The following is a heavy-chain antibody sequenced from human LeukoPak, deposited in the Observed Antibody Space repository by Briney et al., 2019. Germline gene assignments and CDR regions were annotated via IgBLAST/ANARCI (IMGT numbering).Heavy chain of an antibody. CDR2: INHSGST. CDR3: AREWMTYYYGMDV. V-gene: IGHV4-34*01. CDR1: GGSFSGYY. D-gene: IGHD5-12*01. Sequence: SETLSLTCAVYGGSFSGYYWSWIRQPPGKGLEWIGEINHSGSTNYNPSLKSRVTISVDTSKNQFYLKLSSMTAADTAVYYCAREWMTYYYGMDVWGQGTTVTVSS. J-gene: IGHJ6*02.